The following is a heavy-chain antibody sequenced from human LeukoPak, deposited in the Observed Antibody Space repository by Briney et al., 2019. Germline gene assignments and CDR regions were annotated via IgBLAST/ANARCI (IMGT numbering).Heavy chain of an antibody. Sequence: GGSLRLSCAASGFTFSSYAMSWVRQAPGKGLEWVSIISGSGDSTYYADSVKGRFTISRDNSKNTLSSQMNSLRAEDTAVYYCAKRGTGSSGWAFDYWGQGTLVTVSS. CDR2: ISGSGDST. D-gene: IGHD6-19*01. CDR3: AKRGTGSSGWAFDY. V-gene: IGHV3-23*01. CDR1: GFTFSSYA. J-gene: IGHJ4*02.